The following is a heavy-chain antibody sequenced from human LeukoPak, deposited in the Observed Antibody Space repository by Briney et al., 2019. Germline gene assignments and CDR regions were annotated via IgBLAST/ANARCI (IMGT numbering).Heavy chain of an antibody. CDR2: ISISGTT. CDR3: AKDSRSGSPRAFDS. CDR1: GFTFSSYA. D-gene: IGHD1-26*01. Sequence: PGGSLRLSCAASGFTFSSYAMAWVRQAPGKGLEWVSTISISGTTYHADSVKGRFTISRDNSKNTLYLQMNSLRPEDTAVYSCAKDSRSGSPRAFDSWGQGTLVIVSS. V-gene: IGHV3-23*01. J-gene: IGHJ4*02.